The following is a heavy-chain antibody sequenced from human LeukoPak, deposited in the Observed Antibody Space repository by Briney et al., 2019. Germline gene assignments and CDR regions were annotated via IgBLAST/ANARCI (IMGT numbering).Heavy chain of an antibody. J-gene: IGHJ4*02. CDR2: ISGSGGST. V-gene: IGHV3-23*01. CDR3: AKVGFYDGSEKPGYSFDY. CDR1: GLTFSSYA. D-gene: IGHD3-10*01. Sequence: GGSLRLSCAASGLTFSSYAMSWVRQAPGKGLEWVSAISGSGGSTYYADSVKGRFTISRDNSKKTLYLQMNSLRAEDTAVYYCAKVGFYDGSEKPGYSFDYCGQGALVTVSS.